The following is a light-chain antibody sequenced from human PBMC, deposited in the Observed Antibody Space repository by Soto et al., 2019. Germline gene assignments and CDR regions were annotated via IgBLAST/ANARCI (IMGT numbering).Light chain of an antibody. J-gene: IGLJ3*02. Sequence: QSALTQPPSASGSPGQSVTISCTGTSSDVGGYNYVSWYQQYPGRAPKLMIYEVTKRPSGVPDRFSGSKSGNTGSLTVSGLQAEDEADYYCNSYAASNNFYFVFGGGTKLTVL. CDR3: NSYAASNNFYFV. V-gene: IGLV2-8*01. CDR2: EVT. CDR1: SSDVGGYNY.